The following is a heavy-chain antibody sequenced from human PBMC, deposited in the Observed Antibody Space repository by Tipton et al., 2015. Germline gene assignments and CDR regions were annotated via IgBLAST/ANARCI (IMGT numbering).Heavy chain of an antibody. D-gene: IGHD2-15*01. V-gene: IGHV3-9*01. CDR2: ISWNSGSI. Sequence: SLRLSCAASGFSFDDYAMHWVRQAPGKGLEWVSSISWNSGSIAYVDSVKGRFTISRDSAKNSLYLQMSSLRPEDTALYYCARFGRSSGVYWGQGTLVTVSS. J-gene: IGHJ4*02. CDR3: ARFGRSSGVY. CDR1: GFSFDDYA.